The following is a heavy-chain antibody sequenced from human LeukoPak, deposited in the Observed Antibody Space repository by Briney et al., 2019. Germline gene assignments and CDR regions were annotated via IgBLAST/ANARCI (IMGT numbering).Heavy chain of an antibody. CDR2: VRDNGEN. Sequence: SETLSLTCTVSGGSLNVYYWSWIRHPPGKGVEWITYVRDNGENNYNPSLKSRVAISVDTANNHIALRLNFVTAADTAIYYCARQPVNTAAFDIWGQGTMVTVSS. J-gene: IGHJ3*02. CDR1: GGSLNVYY. D-gene: IGHD5-18*01. V-gene: IGHV4-59*08. CDR3: ARQPVNTAAFDI.